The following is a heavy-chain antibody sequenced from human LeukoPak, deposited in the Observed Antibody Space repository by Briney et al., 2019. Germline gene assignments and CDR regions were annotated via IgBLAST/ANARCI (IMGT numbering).Heavy chain of an antibody. CDR1: GGSISSGDYY. V-gene: IGHV4-30-4*01. J-gene: IGHJ6*02. CDR2: IYYSGST. D-gene: IGHD3-10*01. Sequence: PSQTLSLTCTVSGGSISSGDYYWCWIRQPPGKGLEWIGYIYYSGSTYYNPSLKSRVTISVDTSKNQFSLKLSSVTAADTAVYHCAREGITMVRGGGMDVWGQGTTVTVSS. CDR3: AREGITMVRGGGMDV.